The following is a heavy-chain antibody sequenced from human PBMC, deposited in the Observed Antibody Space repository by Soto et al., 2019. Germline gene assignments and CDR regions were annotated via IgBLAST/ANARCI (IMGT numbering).Heavy chain of an antibody. CDR2: IYYSGST. J-gene: IGHJ6*02. V-gene: IGHV4-31*03. Sequence: QVQLQESGPGLVKPSQTLSLTCTVSGGSISSGGYYWSWIRQHPGKGLEWIGYIYYSGSTYYNPSLKSRVTISVDTSKNQFPLKLSSVTAVDTAVYYCARDIGTPRGYYYCGMDVWGQGTTVTVSS. CDR3: ARDIGTPRGYYYCGMDV. CDR1: GGSISSGGYY. D-gene: IGHD1-26*01.